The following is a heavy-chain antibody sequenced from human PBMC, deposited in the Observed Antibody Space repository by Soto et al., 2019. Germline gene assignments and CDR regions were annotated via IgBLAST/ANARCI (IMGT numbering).Heavy chain of an antibody. CDR1: GFTFSNYG. D-gene: IGHD6-19*01. J-gene: IGHJ6*02. V-gene: IGHV3-23*01. Sequence: EVQLLESGGGLVQPGGSLRLSCAASGFTFSNYGMNWVRQAPGKGLEWVSGISGGGSNTYYADSVKGRFTISRDNSRNPLSLQMNSLGAEDTAVYYCAGARIGVSGRLGMDVWGQGTTVIVSS. CDR3: AGARIGVSGRLGMDV. CDR2: ISGGGSNT.